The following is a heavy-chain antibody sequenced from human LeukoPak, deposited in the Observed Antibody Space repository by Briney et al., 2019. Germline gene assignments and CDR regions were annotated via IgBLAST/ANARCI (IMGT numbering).Heavy chain of an antibody. J-gene: IGHJ4*02. Sequence: PGGSLRLSCAASGFTFSSYSMNWVRQAPGKGLEWVSYISSSSSTIYYADSVKGRFTMSRDNAKNSLYLQMNSLRAEDTAVYYCARYGSSWSFDYWGQGTLVTVSS. D-gene: IGHD6-13*01. V-gene: IGHV3-48*01. CDR1: GFTFSSYS. CDR3: ARYGSSWSFDY. CDR2: ISSSSSTI.